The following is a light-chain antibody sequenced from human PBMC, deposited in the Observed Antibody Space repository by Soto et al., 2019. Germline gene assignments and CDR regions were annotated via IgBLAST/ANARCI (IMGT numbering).Light chain of an antibody. J-gene: IGKJ1*01. CDR3: QQYKDCPAT. CDR1: QSVNSN. CDR2: GAS. V-gene: IGKV3-15*01. Sequence: SPTRLTESPAERATLFCRASQSVNSNLAWYQQKPGQGPRLLIYGASTRVSGIPGRFSGSGSGTEFTLTISSLQSEDFAVYFCQQYKDCPATFGQGTKVDIK.